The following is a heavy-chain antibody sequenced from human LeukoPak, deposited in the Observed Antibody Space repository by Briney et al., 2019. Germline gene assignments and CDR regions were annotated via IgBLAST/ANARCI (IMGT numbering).Heavy chain of an antibody. CDR3: ARDYYYDSSGYYRILTD. CDR1: GGSISSYY. Sequence: SETLSLTCTVSGGSISSYYWSWIRQPAGKGLEWIGRIYTSGSTNYNPSLKSRVTISVDTSKNQFSLKLSSVTAADTAVYYCARDYYYDSSGYYRILTDWGQGTLVTVSS. V-gene: IGHV4-4*07. D-gene: IGHD3-22*01. CDR2: IYTSGST. J-gene: IGHJ4*02.